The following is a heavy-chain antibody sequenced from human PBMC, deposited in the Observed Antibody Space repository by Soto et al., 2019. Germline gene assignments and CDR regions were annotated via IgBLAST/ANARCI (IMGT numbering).Heavy chain of an antibody. V-gene: IGHV1-46*01. Sequence: ASVKVSCKASGYTFTSYYMHWVRQASGQGLEWMGIINPSGGSTSYAQKFQGRVTMTRDTSTSTVYMELSSLRSEDTAVYYCARVLLRYYGSGSNYNPPGYWGQGTLVTVSS. D-gene: IGHD3-10*01. CDR3: ARVLLRYYGSGSNYNPPGY. J-gene: IGHJ4*02. CDR1: GYTFTSYY. CDR2: INPSGGST.